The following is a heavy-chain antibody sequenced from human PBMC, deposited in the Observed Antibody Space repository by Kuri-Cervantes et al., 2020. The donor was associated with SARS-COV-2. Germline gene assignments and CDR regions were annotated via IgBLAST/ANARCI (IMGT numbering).Heavy chain of an antibody. CDR2: IYTSGST. J-gene: IGHJ4*02. CDR3: ARELAGGRYYDFWSGSPRGGYFDY. CDR1: GGSISSGSYY. V-gene: IGHV4-61*02. Sequence: SETLSLTCTVSGGSISSGSYYWSWIRQPAGKGLEWIGRIYTSGSTNYNPSLKSRVTISVDTSKNQFSLKLSSVTAADTAVYYCARELAGGRYYDFWSGSPRGGYFDYWGQGTLVTVSS. D-gene: IGHD3-3*01.